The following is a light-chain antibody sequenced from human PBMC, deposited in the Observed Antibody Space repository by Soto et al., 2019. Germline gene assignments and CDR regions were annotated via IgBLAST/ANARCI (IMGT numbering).Light chain of an antibody. CDR3: QQYNTYST. CDR1: QSINTW. Sequence: QMTQSPSTLSASVGDTVTITCRASQSINTWLAWYQQKPGKAPKLLIYKASSLESGVPSRFSGSGSGTEFTITISSLQPDDFAAYYCQQYNTYSTFGHGTKVEIK. V-gene: IGKV1-5*03. CDR2: KAS. J-gene: IGKJ1*01.